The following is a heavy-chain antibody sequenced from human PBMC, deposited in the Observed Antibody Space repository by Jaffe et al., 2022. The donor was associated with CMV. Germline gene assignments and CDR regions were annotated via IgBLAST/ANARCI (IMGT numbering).Heavy chain of an antibody. CDR2: ISSNGGST. CDR1: GFTFSSYA. D-gene: IGHD3-9*01. V-gene: IGHV3-64D*06. Sequence: EVQLVESGGGLVQPGGSLRLSCSASGFTFSSYAMHWVRQAPGKGLEYVSAISSNGGSTYYADSVKGRFTISRDNSKNTLYLQMSSLRAEDTAVYYCVKVMEVDFDDAFDIWGQGTMVTVSS. CDR3: VKVMEVDFDDAFDI. J-gene: IGHJ3*02.